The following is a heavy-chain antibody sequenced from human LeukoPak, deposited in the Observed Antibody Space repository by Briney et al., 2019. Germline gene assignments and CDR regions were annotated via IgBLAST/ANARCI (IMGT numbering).Heavy chain of an antibody. CDR3: ARGGVYGSDYY. Sequence: GGSLRLSCVGSGFIFSNYWMTWVRQAPGKGLEWVANIKEDGSVQYYVDSVKGRFAISRDNAKNSLYLQMNSLRAEDTAVYYCARGGVYGSDYYWGQGTLVTVSS. CDR2: IKEDGSVQ. D-gene: IGHD5/OR15-5a*01. V-gene: IGHV3-7*02. J-gene: IGHJ4*02. CDR1: GFIFSNYW.